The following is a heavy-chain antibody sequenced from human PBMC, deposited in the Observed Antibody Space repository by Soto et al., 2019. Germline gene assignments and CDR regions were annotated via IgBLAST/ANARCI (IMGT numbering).Heavy chain of an antibody. Sequence: SETLSLTCTVSGASISSGGYSWSWMRQAPGKGLEWIGYIYYSGSTNYNPSLKSRVTISVDTSKNQFSLKLNSMTAADTAVYYCARHNYGSGSTYFDYWGQGTLVTVSS. CDR2: IYYSGST. J-gene: IGHJ4*02. V-gene: IGHV4-61*08. D-gene: IGHD3-10*01. CDR1: GASISSGGYS. CDR3: ARHNYGSGSTYFDY.